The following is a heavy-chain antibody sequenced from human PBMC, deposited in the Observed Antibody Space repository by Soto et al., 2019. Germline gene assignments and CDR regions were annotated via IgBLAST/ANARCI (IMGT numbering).Heavy chain of an antibody. J-gene: IGHJ4*02. CDR3: AGGGLWLAWTY. CDR1: GGSISSYY. D-gene: IGHD6-19*01. Sequence: QVQLQESGPGLVKPSETLSLTCTVSGGSISSYYWSWIRQPPGKGLEWIGYINYSENTNYNPSLKSRVTLLVDTSKNQLSLKLNSVTAADTAVDYCAGGGLWLAWTYWGQGTLVTVSS. CDR2: INYSENT. V-gene: IGHV4-59*01.